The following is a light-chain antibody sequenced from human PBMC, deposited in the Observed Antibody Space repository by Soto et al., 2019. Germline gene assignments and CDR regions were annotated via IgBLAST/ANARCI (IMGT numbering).Light chain of an antibody. CDR1: SSDVGASKY. CDR3: SSYRSSGTLYV. V-gene: IGLV2-14*01. J-gene: IGLJ1*01. CDR2: EVS. Sequence: QSALTQPASVSGSPGQSITISCTGTSSDVGASKYVSWYQQLPGKAPKLIIYEVSYRPSGVSYRFSGSKSGNTASLTVSGLQADDEADYFCSSYRSSGTLYVFGTGTKVTVL.